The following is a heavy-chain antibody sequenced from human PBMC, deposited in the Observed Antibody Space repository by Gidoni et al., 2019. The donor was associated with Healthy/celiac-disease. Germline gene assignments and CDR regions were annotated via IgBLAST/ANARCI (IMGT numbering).Heavy chain of an antibody. D-gene: IGHD5-18*01. CDR1: GGSISSSSYY. Sequence: QLQLQESGPGLVKPSETLSLTCTVSGGSISSSSYYWGWIRQPPGKGLEWIGSIYYSGSTYYNPSLKSRVTISVDTSKNQFSLKLSSVTAADTAVYYCARRPTGRIQLWFSGDAFDIWGQGTMVTVSS. CDR2: IYYSGST. V-gene: IGHV4-39*01. J-gene: IGHJ3*02. CDR3: ARRPTGRIQLWFSGDAFDI.